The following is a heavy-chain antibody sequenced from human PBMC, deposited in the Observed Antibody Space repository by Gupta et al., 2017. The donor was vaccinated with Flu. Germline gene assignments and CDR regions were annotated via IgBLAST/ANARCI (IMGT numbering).Heavy chain of an antibody. Sequence: EVQLVEYGGGLVQPGGSLRLSCAASGFIFRSYQMNWVRQAPGKGLGWVSYISSSGSPIYYADSVKGRFTISRDNAGNSLYLQMNSLRVEDTAVYYCARDSCGTDCRWANALDIWGQGTMVTVSS. V-gene: IGHV3-48*03. CDR1: GFIFRSYQ. J-gene: IGHJ3*02. CDR3: ARDSCGTDCRWANALDI. CDR2: ISSSGSPI. D-gene: IGHD2-21*02.